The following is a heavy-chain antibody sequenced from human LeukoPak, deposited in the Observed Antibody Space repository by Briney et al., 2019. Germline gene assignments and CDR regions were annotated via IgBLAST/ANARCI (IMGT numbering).Heavy chain of an antibody. J-gene: IGHJ5*02. CDR1: GGSFSGYY. CDR3: ARDRVVPAAISWFDP. CDR2: INHSGST. Sequence: KPSETLSLTCAVYGGSFSGYYWSRIRQPPGKGLEWIGEINHSGSTNYNPSLKSRVTISVDTSKNQFSLKLSSVTAADTAVYYCARDRVVPAAISWFDPWGQGTLVTVSS. D-gene: IGHD2-2*02. V-gene: IGHV4-34*01.